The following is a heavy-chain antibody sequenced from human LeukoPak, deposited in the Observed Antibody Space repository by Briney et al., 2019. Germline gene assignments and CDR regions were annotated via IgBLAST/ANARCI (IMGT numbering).Heavy chain of an antibody. J-gene: IGHJ3*01. CDR2: LSTNGVAT. CDR1: GFSFSTYT. CDR3: ARAKTHRSRWGGPWNNLNDAFDV. Sequence: GGSLRLSCRASGFSFSTYTLHWVRQAPGKGLEYVSALSTNGVATFYANSVKDRFIISRDNSLTTLYLQMGSLALEDMGVYFCARAKTHRSRWGGPWNNLNDAFDVWGQGTMVTVSS. D-gene: IGHD1/OR15-1a*01. V-gene: IGHV3-64*01.